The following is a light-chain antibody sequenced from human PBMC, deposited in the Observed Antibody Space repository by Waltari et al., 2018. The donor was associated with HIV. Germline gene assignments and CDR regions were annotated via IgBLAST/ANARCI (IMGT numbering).Light chain of an antibody. CDR3: QAWDSSTVV. J-gene: IGLJ2*01. V-gene: IGLV3-1*01. Sequence: SYELTQPPSVSVSPGQTASITCSGDKLGDKYACWYQQKPGQSPVLGIDHDIQRPSGIPARFSRSHSGHTATLTISGTQAMDEADYYCQAWDSSTVVFGGGTKLTVL. CDR1: KLGDKY. CDR2: HDI.